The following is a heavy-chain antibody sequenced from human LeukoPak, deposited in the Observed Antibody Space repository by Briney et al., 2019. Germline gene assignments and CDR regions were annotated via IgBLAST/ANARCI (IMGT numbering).Heavy chain of an antibody. D-gene: IGHD6-19*01. J-gene: IGHJ5*02. Sequence: GLSVTLSCMASGYTFTGYYIQWVRQAPGQGLEWMAWINPNNGDTHYAQKFQGRVTMTRDTSISTAYMDLSSLRSDDTAVYYCARWVASPSTGRFDPWGQGTLVTVSS. CDR2: INPNNGDT. V-gene: IGHV1-2*02. CDR3: ARWVASPSTGRFDP. CDR1: GYTFTGYY.